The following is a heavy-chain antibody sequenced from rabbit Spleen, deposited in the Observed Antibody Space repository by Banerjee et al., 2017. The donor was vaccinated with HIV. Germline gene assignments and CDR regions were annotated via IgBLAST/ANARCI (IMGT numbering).Heavy chain of an antibody. D-gene: IGHD1-1*01. CDR1: GIDFSSYG. V-gene: IGHV1S47*01. CDR2: IYPGFGIR. Sequence: ELVESGGGLVQPGESLKLSCKVSGIDFSSYGISWVRQAPGKGPEWIAYIYPGFGIRNYANSVKGRFTISSDNAQNTVFLQMTSLTASDTATYFCARDPYSIYMRNLWGPGTLVTVS. J-gene: IGHJ4*01. CDR3: ARDPYSIYMRNL.